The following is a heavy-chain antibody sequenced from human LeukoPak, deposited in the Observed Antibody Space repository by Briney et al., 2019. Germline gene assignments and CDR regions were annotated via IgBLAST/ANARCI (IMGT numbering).Heavy chain of an antibody. Sequence: GGSLRLSCAASGFTFSTYSMNWVRQAPGKGLEWVSYIDTSGTTIYYAGSVKGRFTISRDNAKNSLYLQMNSLRAEDTAVYYCAELGITMIGGVWGKGTTVTISS. CDR2: IDTSGTTI. V-gene: IGHV3-48*04. CDR1: GFTFSTYS. D-gene: IGHD3-10*02. J-gene: IGHJ6*04. CDR3: AELGITMIGGV.